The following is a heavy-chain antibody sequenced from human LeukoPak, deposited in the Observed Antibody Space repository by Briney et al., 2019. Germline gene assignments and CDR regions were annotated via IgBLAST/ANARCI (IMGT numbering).Heavy chain of an antibody. V-gene: IGHV3-23*01. CDR2: ISGSGGST. Sequence: PGGSLKLSCAASGFIFSNYAVYWVRQAPGKGLEWVSAISGSGGSTYYADSVKGRFTISRDNSKNTLYLQMNSLRAEDTAVYYCAKDKYSGSYRILDYWGQGTLVTVSS. D-gene: IGHD1-26*01. CDR3: AKDKYSGSYRILDY. CDR1: GFIFSNYA. J-gene: IGHJ4*02.